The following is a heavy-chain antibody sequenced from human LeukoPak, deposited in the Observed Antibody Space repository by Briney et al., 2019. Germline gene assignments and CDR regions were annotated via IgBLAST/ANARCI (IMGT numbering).Heavy chain of an antibody. J-gene: IGHJ4*02. CDR1: GYTFTNYG. Sequence: GASVKVSCKASGYTFTNYGISWVREAPGQGLEWMGWISPYNGNTNYAQKFQGRVTMTTDTSTSTAYMELRSLRSDDTAVYYCARGSRRFGGLSEPLDYWGQGTLVTVSS. V-gene: IGHV1-18*01. CDR3: ARGSRRFGGLSEPLDY. CDR2: ISPYNGNT. D-gene: IGHD3-10*01.